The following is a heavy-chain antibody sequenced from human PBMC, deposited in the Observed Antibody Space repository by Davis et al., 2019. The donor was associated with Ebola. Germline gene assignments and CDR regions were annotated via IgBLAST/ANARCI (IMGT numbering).Heavy chain of an antibody. D-gene: IGHD4-11*01. CDR1: GFSISDAW. J-gene: IGHJ4*02. CDR2: IRSESDGGTA. Sequence: GESLKISCVASGFSISDAWMGWVRQAPAKGLTWVGRIRSESDGGTADYAAPVKGRFTISRDDSKNTLYPQLNSLKTEDTAVYYCTTGSLFTVITHAEDYWGQGTLVTVSS. V-gene: IGHV3-15*01. CDR3: TTGSLFTVITHAEDY.